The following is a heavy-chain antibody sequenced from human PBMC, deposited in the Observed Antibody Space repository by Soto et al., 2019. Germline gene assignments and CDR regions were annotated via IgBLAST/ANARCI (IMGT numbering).Heavy chain of an antibody. CDR2: IDKVGTDS. CDR1: EFTFSGRS. D-gene: IGHD3-10*01. V-gene: IGHV3-74*01. J-gene: IGHJ6*03. CDR3: ARGWFGPDV. Sequence: EVQLVESGGGLVQPGGSLRLSCAASEFTFSGRSVHWVRQAPGKGLVWVSGIDKVGTDSTYADSVKGRFTSSRDNATNTVSLQMNSLRVEDTAVYYCARGWFGPDVWGKGTTVTVSS.